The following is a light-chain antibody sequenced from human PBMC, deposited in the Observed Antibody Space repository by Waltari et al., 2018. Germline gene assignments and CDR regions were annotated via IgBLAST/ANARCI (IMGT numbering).Light chain of an antibody. Sequence: DIQMTQSPSTLSASVGDTITITCRASQSISNYLAWDQQKPGKAPKLLIYKASSSGSGVPSRFSGSGSGTEFTLTISSLQPDDFATYYCQQYNTYSSFGQGTKLEIK. CDR1: QSISNY. CDR3: QQYNTYSS. V-gene: IGKV1-5*03. CDR2: KAS. J-gene: IGKJ2*03.